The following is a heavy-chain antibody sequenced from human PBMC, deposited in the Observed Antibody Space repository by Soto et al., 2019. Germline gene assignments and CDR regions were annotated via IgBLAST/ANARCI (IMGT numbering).Heavy chain of an antibody. D-gene: IGHD2-2*01. V-gene: IGHV3-7*01. CDR2: IKKDGSEK. J-gene: IGHJ4*02. CDR1: GFTFSSYW. Sequence: EVQLVESGGGLVQPGGSLRLSCAASGFTFSSYWMTWVRQAPGKGLEWVANIKKDGSEKYYVDSVKGRFTISRDNAKNSLYLQMSCLRDEDTAVYYCAGEGRGYCSSTSCPGIWGQGTLVTVSS. CDR3: AGEGRGYCSSTSCPGI.